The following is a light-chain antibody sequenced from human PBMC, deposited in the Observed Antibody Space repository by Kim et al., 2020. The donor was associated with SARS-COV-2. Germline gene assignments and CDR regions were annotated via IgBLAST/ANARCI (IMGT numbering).Light chain of an antibody. V-gene: IGKV3-15*01. Sequence: EIVMTQSPATLSVSPGERATLSCRASQSVSSNLAWYQQKPGQAPRLLIYSASTRATGIPGRFSGSGSGTEFTLTISSLQSEDFAVYYCQQYSHWPLTFGGGTKV. CDR3: QQYSHWPLT. J-gene: IGKJ4*01. CDR1: QSVSSN. CDR2: SAS.